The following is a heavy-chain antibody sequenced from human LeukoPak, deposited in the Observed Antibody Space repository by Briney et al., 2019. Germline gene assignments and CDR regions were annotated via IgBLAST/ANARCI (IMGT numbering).Heavy chain of an antibody. D-gene: IGHD3-22*01. Sequence: ASVKVSCKASGYTFTSYGISWVRQAPGQALEWMGWISAYNGNTNYAQKLHGRVTMTTDTSTSTAYMELRSLRSDDTAVYYCARETYYYDSSGYDAAYWGQGTLVTVSS. CDR3: ARETYYYDSSGYDAAY. CDR2: ISAYNGNT. V-gene: IGHV1-18*01. CDR1: GYTFTSYG. J-gene: IGHJ4*02.